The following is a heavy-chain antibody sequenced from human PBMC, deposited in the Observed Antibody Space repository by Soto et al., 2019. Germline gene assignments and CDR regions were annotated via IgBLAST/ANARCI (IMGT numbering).Heavy chain of an antibody. CDR3: TTAERGGSYYSDY. J-gene: IGHJ4*02. D-gene: IGHD1-26*01. V-gene: IGHV3-23*01. CDR1: GFTFSLSA. Sequence: EVQLLESGGGFVQPGESLRLSCAASGFTFSLSAMSWVRQAPGRGLDWVSSLSGGGSTTDYADSVKGRFTISRDVSKNTAYLQMNSLRNEDTAVYYCTTAERGGSYYSDYWGQGTLVTVSS. CDR2: LSGGGSTT.